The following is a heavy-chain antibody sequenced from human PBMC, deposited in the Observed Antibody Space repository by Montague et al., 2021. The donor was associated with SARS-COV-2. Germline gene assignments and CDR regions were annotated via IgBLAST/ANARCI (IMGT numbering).Heavy chain of an antibody. D-gene: IGHD6-13*01. CDR3: ARLLLPATGFLNGFYFDF. V-gene: IGHV4-39*01. Sequence: SETLSLTCTVSGDSISSSGYYWGWIRQPPGKGLEWIATIYYSGNDYYNRSLKSRVTISVDTSKSQFSLKLNAVTAADTAVYYCARLLLPATGFLNGFYFDFWGQGALVTVSS. CDR2: IYYSGND. J-gene: IGHJ4*02. CDR1: GDSISSSGYY.